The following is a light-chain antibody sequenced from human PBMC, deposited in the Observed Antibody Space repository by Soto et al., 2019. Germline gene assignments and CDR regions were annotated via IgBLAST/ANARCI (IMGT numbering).Light chain of an antibody. J-gene: IGKJ5*01. V-gene: IGKV3D-20*02. CDR2: GAS. CDR1: QPVSSGY. Sequence: EIILSRSRDTLSLSPDERGTLSCRASQPVSSGYLAWCQQRPGQAPRLLIYGASTWAASIPDRFSGSGSGTDFTLTITSLEPEDFAVYYCQQRSSWPPTFGQGTRLDI. CDR3: QQRSSWPPT.